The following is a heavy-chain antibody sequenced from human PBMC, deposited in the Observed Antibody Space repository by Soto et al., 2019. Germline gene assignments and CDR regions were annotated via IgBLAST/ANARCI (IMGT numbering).Heavy chain of an antibody. J-gene: IGHJ4*02. V-gene: IGHV3-53*01. CDR2: IYSGGTT. CDR1: GFTVSSNY. Sequence: EVQLVESGGGLIQPGGSLRLSCAVSGFTVSSNYMSWVRQAPGKGLEWVSAIYSGGTTYYADSVKGRFTISRDNSENTLYLQMNSLRAEDPAVYYCARDSWVGFDYWGQGTLVTVSS. CDR3: ARDSWVGFDY. D-gene: IGHD2-15*01.